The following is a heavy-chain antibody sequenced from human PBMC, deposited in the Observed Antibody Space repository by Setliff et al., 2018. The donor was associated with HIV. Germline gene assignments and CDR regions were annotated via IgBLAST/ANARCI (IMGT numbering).Heavy chain of an antibody. J-gene: IGHJ5*02. CDR1: GGSISSGGYY. CDR3: ARYTSKVDWFDP. D-gene: IGHD2-2*02. Sequence: SETLSLTCTVSGGSISSGGYYWSWIRQHPGKGLEWIGYIYYSGSTDYNPSLKSRVTISVATSKTQFYLKLRSVTASDTAVYYCARYTSKVDWFDPWGQGTLVTVSS. CDR2: IYYSGST. V-gene: IGHV4-31*03.